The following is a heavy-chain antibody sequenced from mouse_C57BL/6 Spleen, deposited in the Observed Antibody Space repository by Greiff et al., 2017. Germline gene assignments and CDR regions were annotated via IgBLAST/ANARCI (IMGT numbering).Heavy chain of an antibody. J-gene: IGHJ1*03. CDR2: INPYNGGT. V-gene: IGHV1-19*01. Sequence: EVKLQQSGPVLVKPGASVKMSCKASGYTFTDYYMNWVKQSHGKSLEWIGVINPYNGGTSFNQKFKGKATLTVDKSSSTAYMELNSLTSEDSAVYYCARGGAITTGYFDVWGTGTTVTVSS. CDR3: ARGGAITTGYFDV. D-gene: IGHD1-1*01. CDR1: GYTFTDYY.